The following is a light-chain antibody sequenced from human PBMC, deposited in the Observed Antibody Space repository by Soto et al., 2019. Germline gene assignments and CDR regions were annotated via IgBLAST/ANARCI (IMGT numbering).Light chain of an antibody. J-gene: IGKJ1*01. CDR3: QQYSTFSRT. CDR1: LSITTW. Sequence: DIQMTQSPSTLSASVGDRVTITCRASLSITTWLAWYQQKPGKAHKVLIYDASTLESGVPSRFSGSGSGTEVTLTFSSLQPDDFATYYCQQYSTFSRTFGQGTKVEIK. CDR2: DAS. V-gene: IGKV1-5*01.